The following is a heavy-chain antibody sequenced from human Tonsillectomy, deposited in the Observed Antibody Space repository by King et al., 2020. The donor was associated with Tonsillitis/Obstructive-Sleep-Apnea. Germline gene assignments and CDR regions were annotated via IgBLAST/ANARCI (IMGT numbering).Heavy chain of an antibody. CDR2: ISSSGSTI. V-gene: IGHV3-48*03. J-gene: IGHJ4*02. CDR1: GFTFSSYE. CDR3: ARDLGYCSGGSCYAAERGFDH. D-gene: IGHD2-15*01. Sequence: VQLVESGGGLVQPGGSLRLSCAASGFTFSSYEMNWVRQAPGKGLEWGSYISSSGSTIYYADSVKGRFTISRDNAKNSLYLQMNSLRAEDTAVYYCARDLGYCSGGSCYAAERGFDHWGQGTLVTVSS.